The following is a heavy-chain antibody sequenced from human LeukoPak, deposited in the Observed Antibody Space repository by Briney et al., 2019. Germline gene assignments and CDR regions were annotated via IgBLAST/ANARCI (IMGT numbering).Heavy chain of an antibody. V-gene: IGHV5-51*01. CDR3: ARGAYDSRGYYPD. CDR1: GYSFTSYW. CDR2: IYPGDSDT. J-gene: IGHJ4*02. D-gene: IGHD3-22*01. Sequence: GESLKISCKGSGYSFTSYWIGWVRQMPGKGLEWMVIIYPGDSDTRYSPSFQGQGTISADKSISTAYLQWSSMKASDTAMYYCARGAYDSRGYYPDWGQGPLVTVSS.